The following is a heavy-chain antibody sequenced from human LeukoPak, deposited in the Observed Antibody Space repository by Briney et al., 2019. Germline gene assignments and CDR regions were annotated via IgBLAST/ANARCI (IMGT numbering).Heavy chain of an antibody. CDR2: INPNSGGT. CDR3: AREGYYYDSSGYYNFDY. D-gene: IGHD3-22*01. Sequence: ASVKVSCKASGYTFTSYYMHWVRQAPGQGLEWMGWINPNSGGTNYAQKFQGRVTMTRDTSISTAYMELSRLRSDDTAVYYCAREGYYYDSSGYYNFDYWGQGTLVTVSS. V-gene: IGHV1-2*02. CDR1: GYTFTSYY. J-gene: IGHJ4*02.